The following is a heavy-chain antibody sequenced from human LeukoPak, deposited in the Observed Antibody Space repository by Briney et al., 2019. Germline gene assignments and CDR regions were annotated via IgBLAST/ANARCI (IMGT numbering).Heavy chain of an antibody. D-gene: IGHD4-17*01. V-gene: IGHV4-39*01. CDR2: IYYSGST. CDR3: ARQASGYGDLDP. J-gene: IGHJ5*02. CDR1: GGSISSSSYY. Sequence: SETLSLTCTVSGGSISSSSYYWGWIRQPPGKGMEWIGSIYYSGSTYYNPSLKSRVTISVDTSKNQFSLKLSSVTAADTAVYYCARQASGYGDLDPWGQGTLVTVSS.